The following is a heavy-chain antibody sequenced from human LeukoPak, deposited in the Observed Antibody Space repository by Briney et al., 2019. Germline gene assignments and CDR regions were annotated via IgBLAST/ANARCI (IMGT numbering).Heavy chain of an antibody. V-gene: IGHV5-10-1*01. CDR2: IDPSDSYT. D-gene: IGHD6-13*01. Sequence: GESLKISCQGSGYSFTTYWISWVRQMPGKGLEWMGRIDPSDSYTNYSPSFQGHVTISADKSFSTAYLQWTSLKASDTAMYYCARHAKAYGSSCDYWGQGTLVTVSS. J-gene: IGHJ4*02. CDR1: GYSFTTYW. CDR3: ARHAKAYGSSCDY.